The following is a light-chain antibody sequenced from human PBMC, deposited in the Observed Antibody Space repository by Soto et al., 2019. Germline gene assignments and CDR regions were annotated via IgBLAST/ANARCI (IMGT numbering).Light chain of an antibody. CDR2: EVS. CDR1: SSDVGGYKY. CDR3: SSYTSSSTLV. Sequence: QSVLTQPASVSGSPGQSITISCTGTSSDVGGYKYVYWYQQHPGKSPKLMIFEVSYRPSGVSNRLSGSKSGNTASLTISGLQAEDEADYYCSSYTSSSTLVFGGGTQLTVL. V-gene: IGLV2-14*01. J-gene: IGLJ2*01.